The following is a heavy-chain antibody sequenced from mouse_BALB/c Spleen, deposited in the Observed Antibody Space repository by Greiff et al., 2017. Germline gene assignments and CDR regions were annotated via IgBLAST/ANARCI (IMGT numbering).Heavy chain of an antibody. Sequence: EVHLVESGGDLVKPGGSLKLSCAASGFTFSSYGMSWVRQTPDKRLEWVATISSGGSYTYYPDSVKGRFTISRDNAKNTLYLQMSSLKSEDTAMYYCALLYYGNYDYAMDYWGQGTSVTVSS. CDR2: ISSGGSYT. V-gene: IGHV5-6*01. CDR1: GFTFSSYG. D-gene: IGHD2-1*01. J-gene: IGHJ4*01. CDR3: ALLYYGNYDYAMDY.